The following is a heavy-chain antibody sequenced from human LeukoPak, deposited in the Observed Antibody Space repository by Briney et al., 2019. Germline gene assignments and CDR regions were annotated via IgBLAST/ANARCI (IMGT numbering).Heavy chain of an antibody. D-gene: IGHD6-25*01. CDR3: ARVSATPHYFDY. J-gene: IGHJ4*02. V-gene: IGHV4-34*01. Sequence: PSETLSLTCAVYGGSFSGYYWSWIRQPPGKGLEWIGEINHSGSTNYSPSLKSRVTISVDTSKNQFSLKLSSVTAADTAVYYCARVSATPHYFDYWGQGTLVTVSS. CDR1: GGSFSGYY. CDR2: INHSGST.